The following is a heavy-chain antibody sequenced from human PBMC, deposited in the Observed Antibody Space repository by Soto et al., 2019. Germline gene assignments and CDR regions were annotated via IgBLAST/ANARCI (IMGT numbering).Heavy chain of an antibody. CDR2: ISSSGTTM. V-gene: IGHV3-11*01. D-gene: IGHD3-10*01. J-gene: IGHJ4*02. Sequence: QVQLVESGGGLVEPGGSLRLSCTASGFRFSDHYMTWIRQAPGKGLEWVSKISSSGTTMYYADSVKGRFTVSRDNAKNSLYLEMTSLRAEDTAVYYCAGDPYYYGSAFWGQGTLVTVSS. CDR3: AGDPYYYGSAF. CDR1: GFRFSDHY.